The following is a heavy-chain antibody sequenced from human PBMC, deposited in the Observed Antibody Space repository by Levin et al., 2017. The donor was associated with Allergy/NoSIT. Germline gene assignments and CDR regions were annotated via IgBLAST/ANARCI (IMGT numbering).Heavy chain of an antibody. J-gene: IGHJ4*02. CDR2: IYYTGST. V-gene: IGHV4-59*01. CDR3: ARGSHFWSGSFDH. D-gene: IGHD3-3*02. CDR1: GGSISSYY. Sequence: GSLRLSCTVSGGSISSYYWSWIRQPPGKGLEWIGYIYYTGSTNYNPSLKSRVTISVDTSKHQFSLKLSSVTAADTAVYYCARGSHFWSGSFDHWGQGTLVTVSS.